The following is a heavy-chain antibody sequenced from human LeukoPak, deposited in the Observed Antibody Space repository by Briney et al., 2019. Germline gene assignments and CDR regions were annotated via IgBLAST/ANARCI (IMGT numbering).Heavy chain of an antibody. D-gene: IGHD3-22*01. Sequence: GGSLRLSCAASGFTFSSYAMSWVRQAPGKGLEWVSAISGSGGSTYYADSVKGRFTISRDNSKNTLYLQMNSLRAEDTAVYYCAKDGGLNYYDSSGYYRPGGDDAFDIWGQGTMVTVSS. V-gene: IGHV3-23*01. J-gene: IGHJ3*02. CDR1: GFTFSSYA. CDR2: ISGSGGST. CDR3: AKDGGLNYYDSSGYYRPGGDDAFDI.